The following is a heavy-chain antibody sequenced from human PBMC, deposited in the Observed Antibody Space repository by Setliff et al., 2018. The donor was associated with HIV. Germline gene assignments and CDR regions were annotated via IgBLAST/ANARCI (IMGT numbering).Heavy chain of an antibody. V-gene: IGHV4-59*11. CDR3: ARTASTSWWGVHYYYYIDL. Sequence: SETLSLTFTFSGGSIRSHSWSWIRQPPGKGLEWIGYIYYSGSTNYNPALKSRVTISVDPSKNQFSLKLSSVTAADTAVYYCARTASTSWWGVHYYYYIDLWGKGTTVTVSS. D-gene: IGHD2-8*02. CDR1: GGSIRSHS. J-gene: IGHJ6*03. CDR2: IYYSGST.